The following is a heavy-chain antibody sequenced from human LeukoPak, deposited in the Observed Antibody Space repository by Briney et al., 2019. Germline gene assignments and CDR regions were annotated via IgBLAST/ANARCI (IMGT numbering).Heavy chain of an antibody. J-gene: IGHJ3*02. CDR1: GFTFSTHW. CDR2: IDPDGSST. V-gene: IGHV3-74*03. Sequence: GGSLRLSCAASGFTFSTHWMVWVRRAPGKGLLWVSRIDPDGSSTTYADSVKGRFTNSRDNARSTLYLQVNSLGAEDTAVYYCATIVQGAFEIWGLGTVVTVSS. CDR3: ATIVQGAFEI. D-gene: IGHD5-24*01.